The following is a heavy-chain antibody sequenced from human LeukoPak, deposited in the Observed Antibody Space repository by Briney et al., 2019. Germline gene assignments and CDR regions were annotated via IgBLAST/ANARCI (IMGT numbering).Heavy chain of an antibody. V-gene: IGHV1-2*02. D-gene: IGHD2-2*01. CDR1: GYTFTGYY. J-gene: IGHJ4*02. Sequence: ASVKVSCKASGYTFTGYYMHWVRQAPGQGLEWMGWINPYTGGTNYAQKFQGRVTMTRDTSIGTAYMELSRLRSDDTAVYYCARELGQLPQDYWGQGTLVTVSS. CDR2: INPYTGGT. CDR3: ARELGQLPQDY.